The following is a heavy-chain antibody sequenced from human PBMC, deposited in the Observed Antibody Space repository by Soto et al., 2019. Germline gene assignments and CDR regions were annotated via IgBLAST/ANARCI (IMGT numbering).Heavy chain of an antibody. D-gene: IGHD3-3*01. J-gene: IGHJ6*02. Sequence: GGSLRLSCVAPGFTFSSYSLNWVRQAPGKGLEWVSYISSSSGTIYYADSVKGRFTISRDNAENSLYLQMNSLRDDDTAVYYCAREDPWSANADDMDVWGQGTTDTVSS. CDR1: GFTFSSYS. CDR3: AREDPWSANADDMDV. V-gene: IGHV3-48*02. CDR2: ISSSSGTI.